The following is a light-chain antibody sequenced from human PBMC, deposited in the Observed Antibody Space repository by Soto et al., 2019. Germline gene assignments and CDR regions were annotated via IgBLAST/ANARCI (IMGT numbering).Light chain of an antibody. J-gene: IGKJ1*01. CDR2: GTS. CDR3: QQCGSSWLK. CDR1: QSIGSSY. V-gene: IGKV3-20*01. Sequence: ENVLTQSPGTLSLSPGERVTLSCRASQSIGSSYLAWYQQKPGHAPRLIIYGTSNRATGIPDRFRGSGSGREFTLTISRVEPEEFAEYYCQQCGSSWLKFGEGTKEEIK.